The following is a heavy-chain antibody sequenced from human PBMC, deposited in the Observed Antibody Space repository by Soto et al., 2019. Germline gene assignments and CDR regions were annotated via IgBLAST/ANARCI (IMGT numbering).Heavy chain of an antibody. Sequence: QVQLVQSGADVKKPGASVKVSCQASGYTFTAYYIHWVRQAPGQGLEWMGWINPNSGGTHYAQKFLGRVTMTGDTSLSTAYTELTSLRSDDTAVYYCARTNIRGNYFYSLDVWGQGTTVTVSS. CDR2: INPNSGGT. D-gene: IGHD3-16*01. CDR3: ARTNIRGNYFYSLDV. J-gene: IGHJ6*02. CDR1: GYTFTAYY. V-gene: IGHV1-2*02.